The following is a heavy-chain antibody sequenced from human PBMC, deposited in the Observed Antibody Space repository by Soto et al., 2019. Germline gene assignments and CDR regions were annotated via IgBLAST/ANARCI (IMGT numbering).Heavy chain of an antibody. D-gene: IGHD6-19*01. V-gene: IGHV3-33*01. CDR2: IYFDGSNK. J-gene: IGHJ4*02. CDR3: VRDIWDTSGWYFDY. CDR1: GFPFSPYG. Sequence: VQLVESGGGVVQPGRSLRLSCAASGFPFSPYGMHWVRQAPGKGLEWVALIYFDGSNKYYSDSVKGRFTISRDNSNNMLYLQMNSLRAEDTATYYCVRDIWDTSGWYFDYWGQGALVTVSS.